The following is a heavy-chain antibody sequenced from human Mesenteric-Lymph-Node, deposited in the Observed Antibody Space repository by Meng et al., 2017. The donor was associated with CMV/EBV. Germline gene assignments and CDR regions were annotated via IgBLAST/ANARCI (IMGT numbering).Heavy chain of an antibody. CDR2: ISAYNGNT. D-gene: IGHD3-10*01. V-gene: IGHV1-18*04. Sequence: TLHNYGSSWVRQAPGEGLEWMGWISAYNGNTNYAQKLQGRVTMTTDTSTSTAYMELRSLRSDDTAVYYCARDPHMVRGVITYNCFDPWGQGTLVTVSS. CDR1: TLHNYG. CDR3: ARDPHMVRGVITYNCFDP. J-gene: IGHJ5*02.